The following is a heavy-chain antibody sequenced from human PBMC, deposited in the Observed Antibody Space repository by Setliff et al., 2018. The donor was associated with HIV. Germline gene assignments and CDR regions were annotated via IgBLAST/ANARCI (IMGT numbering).Heavy chain of an antibody. CDR3: AGFPLSSSWYFY. J-gene: IGHJ4*02. V-gene: IGHV4-59*04. D-gene: IGHD6-13*01. CDR2: IYYSGST. Sequence: PSETLSLTCTVSGGSISSHYWSWIRQPPGKGLEWIGTIYYSGSTYYNPSLKSRVTISVDTSKNQFSLKLSSVTAADTAVYYCAGFPLSSSWYFYWGQGTLVTVSS. CDR1: GGSISSHY.